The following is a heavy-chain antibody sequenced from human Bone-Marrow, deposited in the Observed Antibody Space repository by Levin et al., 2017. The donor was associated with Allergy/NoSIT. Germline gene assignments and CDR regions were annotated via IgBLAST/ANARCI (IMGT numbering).Heavy chain of an antibody. V-gene: IGHV3-53*01. CDR1: GFIISNNY. CDR3: AGKYAVPTGHYGLDV. CDR2: LSRLCSP. Sequence: SLLLSCAASGFIISNNYMSWIRQAPGPFLSFFAVLSRLCSPASPDSVKGRFTISRDNSKNTVFLQMNSLRVDDTAVYYCAGKYAVPTGHYGLDVWGQGSTVTVSS. J-gene: IGHJ6*02. D-gene: IGHD3-10*01.